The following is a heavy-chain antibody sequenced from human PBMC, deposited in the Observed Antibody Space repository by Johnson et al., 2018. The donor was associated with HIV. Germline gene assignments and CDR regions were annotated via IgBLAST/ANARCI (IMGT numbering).Heavy chain of an antibody. CDR3: ARAGSSSDDAFDI. Sequence: QVQLVESGGGVVQPGRSLRLSCAASGFTFSSYAMHWVRQAPGKGLEWVAVLSYDGTDKYYADSVKGRFTISRDNSKNTLYLQMNSLRAEDTAVYYCARAGSSSDDAFDIWGQGTMVTVSS. V-gene: IGHV3-30*14. CDR1: GFTFSSYA. D-gene: IGHD6-6*01. J-gene: IGHJ3*02. CDR2: LSYDGTDK.